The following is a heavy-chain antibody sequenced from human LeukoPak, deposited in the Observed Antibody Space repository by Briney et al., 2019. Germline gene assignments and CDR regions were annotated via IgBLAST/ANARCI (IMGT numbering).Heavy chain of an antibody. CDR1: GFTFSSYE. Sequence: PGGSLRLSCAASGFTFSSYEMNWVRQAPGKGLEWVSYISSSGSTIYYADSVKGRFTISRDNAKNSLYLQMDSLRAEDTAVYYCAKDLSFLGYFFDYWGQGTLVTVSS. CDR3: AKDLSFLGYFFDY. D-gene: IGHD3-3*01. V-gene: IGHV3-48*03. J-gene: IGHJ4*02. CDR2: ISSSGSTI.